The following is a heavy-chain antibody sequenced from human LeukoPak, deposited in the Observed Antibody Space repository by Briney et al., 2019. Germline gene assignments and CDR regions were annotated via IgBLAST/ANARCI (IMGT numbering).Heavy chain of an antibody. CDR3: ARAYYYGSGIFDP. J-gene: IGHJ5*02. Sequence: SETLSLTCTVSGYSISSGYYWGWIRQPPGKGLEWIGSIYHSGSTYYSPSLKSRVTISVDTSKNQFSLKLSSVTAADTAVYYCARAYYYGSGIFDPWGQGTLVTVSS. CDR2: IYHSGST. D-gene: IGHD3-10*01. CDR1: GYSISSGYY. V-gene: IGHV4-38-2*02.